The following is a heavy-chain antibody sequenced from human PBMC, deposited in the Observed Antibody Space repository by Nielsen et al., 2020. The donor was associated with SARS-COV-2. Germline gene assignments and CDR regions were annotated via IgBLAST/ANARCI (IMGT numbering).Heavy chain of an antibody. J-gene: IGHJ6*02. V-gene: IGHV1-24*01. Sequence: ASVKVSCKVSGYTLTELSMHWVRQAPGKGLEWMGGFDPEDGETIYAQKFQGRVTMTRDTSTSAVYMELSSLRSEDTAVYYCASYNWNRYYYYYGMDVWGQGTTVTVSS. D-gene: IGHD1-1*01. CDR1: GYTLTELS. CDR3: ASYNWNRYYYYYGMDV. CDR2: FDPEDGET.